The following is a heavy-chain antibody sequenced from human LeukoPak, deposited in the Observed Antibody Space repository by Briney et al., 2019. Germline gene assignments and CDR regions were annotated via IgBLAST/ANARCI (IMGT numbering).Heavy chain of an antibody. CDR3: ARDVLPYCSGGSCTIDY. Sequence: GGSLRLSCAASGFTVSNSYINWVRQAPGKGLEWVSIIYSGGNTYYADSVKGRFTISRDNSKNTLYLQMNSLRAEDTAVYYCARDVLPYCSGGSCTIDYWGQGTLVTVSS. V-gene: IGHV3-66*01. CDR2: IYSGGNT. CDR1: GFTVSNSY. D-gene: IGHD2-15*01. J-gene: IGHJ4*02.